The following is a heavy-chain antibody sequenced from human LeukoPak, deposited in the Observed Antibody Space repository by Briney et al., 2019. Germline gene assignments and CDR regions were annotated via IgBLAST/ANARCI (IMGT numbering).Heavy chain of an antibody. J-gene: IGHJ4*02. CDR2: IYSGGST. D-gene: IGHD6-19*01. CDR3: AKVRWDNSGWYYLDD. Sequence: GGSLRLSCAASGFTVSSNYMSWVRQAPGKGLEWVSIIYSGGSTFYADSVKGRFTISRDNSKSTLYLQMNSLRPEDTAVYYCAKVRWDNSGWYYLDDWGQGTLVTVSS. CDR1: GFTVSSNY. V-gene: IGHV3-53*05.